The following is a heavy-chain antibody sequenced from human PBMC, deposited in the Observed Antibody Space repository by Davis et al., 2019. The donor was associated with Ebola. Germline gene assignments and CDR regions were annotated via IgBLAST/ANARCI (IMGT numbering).Heavy chain of an antibody. J-gene: IGHJ6*02. CDR3: ARGGGGNSEYLSVYYGMDV. CDR2: ISGSGGST. D-gene: IGHD4-23*01. CDR1: GFTFSSYA. Sequence: GESLKISCAASGFTFSSYAMSWVRQAPGKGLEWVSAISGSGGSTYYADSVKGRFTISRDNSKNTLYLQMNSLRAEDTAVYYCARGGGGNSEYLSVYYGMDVWGQGTTVTVSS. V-gene: IGHV3-23*01.